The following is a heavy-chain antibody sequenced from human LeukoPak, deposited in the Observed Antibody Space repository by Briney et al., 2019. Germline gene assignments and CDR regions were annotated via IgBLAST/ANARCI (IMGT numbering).Heavy chain of an antibody. CDR2: ISSSGSTI. D-gene: IGHD6-19*01. Sequence: PGGSLRLSCAASGFTFSDYYMSWIRQPPGKGLEWVSYISSSGSTIYYADSVKGRFTISRDNAKNSLYLQMNSLRAEDTAVYYCATSVAGLRYFDYWGQGTLVTVSS. J-gene: IGHJ4*02. V-gene: IGHV3-11*01. CDR1: GFTFSDYY. CDR3: ATSVAGLRYFDY.